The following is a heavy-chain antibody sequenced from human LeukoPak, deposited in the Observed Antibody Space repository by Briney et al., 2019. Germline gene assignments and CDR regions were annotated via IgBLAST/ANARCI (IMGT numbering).Heavy chain of an antibody. CDR3: ATANPDDYSIDC. Sequence: ASVKISCKVSGYTFTDYYMHWVQQAPVKGLEWMGLVDPEDGETIYAEKFQGRVTITADTSTDTAYMELSSLRSEDTAVYYCATANPDDYSIDCWGQGTLVTVSS. V-gene: IGHV1-69-2*01. D-gene: IGHD4-11*01. CDR2: VDPEDGET. J-gene: IGHJ4*02. CDR1: GYTFTDYY.